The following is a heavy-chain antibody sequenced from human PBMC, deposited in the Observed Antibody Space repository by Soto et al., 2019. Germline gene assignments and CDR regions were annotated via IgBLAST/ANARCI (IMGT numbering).Heavy chain of an antibody. CDR3: ARDGDYYDSSGYFTDAFDI. D-gene: IGHD3-22*01. Sequence: SETLSLTCTVSGGSVSSGSYYWSWIRQPPGKGLEWIGYIYYSGSTNYNPSLKSRVTISVDTSKNQFSLKLSSVTAADTAVYYCARDGDYYDSSGYFTDAFDIWGQGTMVTVSS. V-gene: IGHV4-61*01. CDR2: IYYSGST. J-gene: IGHJ3*02. CDR1: GGSVSSGSYY.